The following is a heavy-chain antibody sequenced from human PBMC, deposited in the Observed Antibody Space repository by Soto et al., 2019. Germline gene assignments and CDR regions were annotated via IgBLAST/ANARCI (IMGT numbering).Heavy chain of an antibody. Sequence: QVQLVESGGGVVQPGRSLRLSCAASGFTFSSYAMHWVRQAPGKGLEWVAVISYDGSNKYYADSVKGRFTISRDNSKNTLYLQMNSLRAEDTAVYYCARDLRWELLTWGQGTLVTVSS. CDR3: ARDLRWELLT. CDR1: GFTFSSYA. J-gene: IGHJ5*02. V-gene: IGHV3-30-3*01. CDR2: ISYDGSNK. D-gene: IGHD1-26*01.